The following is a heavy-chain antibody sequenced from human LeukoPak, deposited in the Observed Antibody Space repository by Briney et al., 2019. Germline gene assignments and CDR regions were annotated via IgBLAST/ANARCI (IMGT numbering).Heavy chain of an antibody. V-gene: IGHV3-7*01. CDR1: GFTFITSW. D-gene: IGHD5-24*01. J-gene: IGHJ4*02. CDR3: ARDRAYKAFDY. CDR2: ITPNGSEK. Sequence: GGSLRLSCSASGFTFITSWTNWVRQAPGKGLEWVASITPNGSEKYYVDSVRGRFTISRDDDKNSVYLQMNSLRAEDTAVYYCARDRAYKAFDYWGQGNLASVSS.